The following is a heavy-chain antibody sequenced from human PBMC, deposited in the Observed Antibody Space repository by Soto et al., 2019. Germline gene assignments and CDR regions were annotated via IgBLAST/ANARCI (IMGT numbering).Heavy chain of an antibody. Sequence: SETLSLTCSVSGGSISMYYCSWIRQPPGKGLEWIGYIYDRGNTNYNPSLKSRVTISVDTSKNQFSLQLSSVTAADTDVYYCARSDRNWLDSWGQGTLVTVYS. J-gene: IGHJ5*01. CDR1: GGSISMYY. V-gene: IGHV4-59*01. CDR2: IYDRGNT. CDR3: ARSDRNWLDS.